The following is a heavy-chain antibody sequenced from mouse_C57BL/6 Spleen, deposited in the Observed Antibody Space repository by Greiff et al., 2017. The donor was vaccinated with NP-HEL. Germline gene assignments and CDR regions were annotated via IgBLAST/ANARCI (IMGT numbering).Heavy chain of an antibody. Sequence: VQLQQPGAELVMPGASVKLSCKASGYTFTSYWMHWVKQRPGQGLEWIGEIDPSDSYTNYNQKFKGKSTLTVDKSSSTAYMQLSSLTSEDSAVYYCARRVYDGYYNVDYWGQGTTLTVSS. CDR3: ARRVYDGYYNVDY. V-gene: IGHV1-69*01. J-gene: IGHJ2*01. D-gene: IGHD2-3*01. CDR1: GYTFTSYW. CDR2: IDPSDSYT.